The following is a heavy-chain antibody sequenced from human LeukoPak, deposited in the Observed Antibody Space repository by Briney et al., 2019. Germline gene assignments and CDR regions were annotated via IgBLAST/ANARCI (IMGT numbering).Heavy chain of an antibody. J-gene: IGHJ1*01. CDR1: GFTFSSYG. CDR3: AKDRYCSSTSCQMAYFQH. V-gene: IGHV3-30*02. D-gene: IGHD2-2*01. Sequence: GGSLRLSCAASGFTFSSYGMHWARQAPGKGLEWVAFIRYDGSNKYYADSVKGRFTISRDNSKNTLYLQMNSLRAEDTAVYYCAKDRYCSSTSCQMAYFQHWGQGTLVTVSS. CDR2: IRYDGSNK.